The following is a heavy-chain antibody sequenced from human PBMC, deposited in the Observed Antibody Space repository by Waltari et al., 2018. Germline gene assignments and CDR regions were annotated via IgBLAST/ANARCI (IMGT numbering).Heavy chain of an antibody. CDR3: ASDGSGSYFPYSYYGMDV. CDR1: GGTFSSYA. V-gene: IGHV1-69*05. J-gene: IGHJ6*02. Sequence: QVQLVQSGAEVKKPGSSVKVSCKASGGTFSSYAISWVRQAPGQGLEWMGGIIPIFGTANYAQKFQGRVTITTDESTSTAYMELSSLRSEDTAVYYCASDGSGSYFPYSYYGMDVWGQGTTVTVSS. CDR2: IIPIFGTA. D-gene: IGHD3-10*01.